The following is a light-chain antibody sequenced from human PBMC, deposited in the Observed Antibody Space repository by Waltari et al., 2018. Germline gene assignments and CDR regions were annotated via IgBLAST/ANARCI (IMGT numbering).Light chain of an antibody. V-gene: IGKV3-15*01. J-gene: IGKJ4*01. CDR2: GAS. CDR3: QQYDNWPLT. CDR1: QSVGSE. Sequence: VMTHSPVTLSASPGDRVILSCRASQSVGSELAWYQQRPGQTPRLLIYGASTRVTGLPARFSGSGSGTEFTLTISSLQSEDFGLYYCQQYDNWPLTFGGGTKVEIK.